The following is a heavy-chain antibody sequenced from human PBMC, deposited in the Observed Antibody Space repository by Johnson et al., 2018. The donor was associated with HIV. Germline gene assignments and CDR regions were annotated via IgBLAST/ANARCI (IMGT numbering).Heavy chain of an antibody. V-gene: IGHV3-30*18. CDR1: GFTFSSYG. CDR3: AKTYSGSNRDAFDI. D-gene: IGHD1-26*01. Sequence: QVLLVESGGGVVQPGRSLRLSCAASGFTFSSYGMHWVRQAPGKGLEWVAVISYDGSNKSYADSVKGRFTISRDNSKNTLYLQMNSLRAEDTAVYYCAKTYSGSNRDAFDIWGQGTMVTVSS. J-gene: IGHJ3*02. CDR2: ISYDGSNK.